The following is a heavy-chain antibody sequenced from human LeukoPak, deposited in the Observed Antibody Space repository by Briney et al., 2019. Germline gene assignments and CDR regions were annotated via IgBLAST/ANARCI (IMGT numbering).Heavy chain of an antibody. J-gene: IGHJ4*02. CDR1: GFFFSSFA. CDR3: VKGSESYCDSKSDY. Sequence: PGGSLRLSCSASGFFFSSFAMHWVRQAPGKGLEYGSCISSNGGRIYYADSLKGRITISRDNSKNTLYVQMSSLRVEDTAVYYCVKGSESYCDSKSDYWGQGTLVTVSS. V-gene: IGHV3-64*05. CDR2: ISSNGGRI. D-gene: IGHD3-22*01.